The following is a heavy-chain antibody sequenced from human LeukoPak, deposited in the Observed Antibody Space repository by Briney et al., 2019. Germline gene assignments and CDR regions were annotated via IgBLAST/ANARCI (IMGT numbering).Heavy chain of an antibody. V-gene: IGHV3-30-3*01. CDR1: GFTFSSYA. CDR2: ISYDGSNK. D-gene: IGHD3-9*01. Sequence: GGSLRLSCAASGFTFSSYAMHWVRQAPGKGLEWVAVISYDGSNKYYADSVKGRFTISRDNSKNTLYLQMNSLRAEDTAVYYCARSDILTGYDAFDIWGQGTMVTVSS. CDR3: ARSDILTGYDAFDI. J-gene: IGHJ3*02.